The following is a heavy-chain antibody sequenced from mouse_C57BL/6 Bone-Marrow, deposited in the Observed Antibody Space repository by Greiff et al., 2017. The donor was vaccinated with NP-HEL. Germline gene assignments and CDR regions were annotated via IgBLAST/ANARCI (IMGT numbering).Heavy chain of an antibody. CDR1: GFTFSDYG. CDR2: ISSGSSTI. V-gene: IGHV5-17*01. CDR3: ARGITTDFDY. Sequence: EVQLVESGGGLVKPGGSLKLSCAASGFTFSDYGMHWVRQVPEKGLEWVAYISSGSSTIYYADTVKGRFTISRDNAKNTLFLQMTSLRSEDTAMYYCARGITTDFDYWGQGTTLTVSS. D-gene: IGHD2-4*01. J-gene: IGHJ2*01.